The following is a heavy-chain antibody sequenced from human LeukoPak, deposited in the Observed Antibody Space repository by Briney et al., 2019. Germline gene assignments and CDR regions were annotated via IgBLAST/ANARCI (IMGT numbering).Heavy chain of an antibody. CDR3: AKAIYSSGWYGY. D-gene: IGHD6-19*01. CDR2: ISGSGGST. J-gene: IGHJ4*02. Sequence: GGSLRLSCAASGFTFSSYAMSWVRHAPGKGLGWVSAISGSGGSTYYADSVKGRFTISRDNSKNTLYLQMNSLRAEDTAVYYCAKAIYSSGWYGYWGQGTLVTVSS. CDR1: GFTFSSYA. V-gene: IGHV3-23*01.